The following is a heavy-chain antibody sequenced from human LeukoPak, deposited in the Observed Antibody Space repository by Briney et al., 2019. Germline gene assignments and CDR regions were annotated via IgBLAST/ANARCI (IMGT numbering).Heavy chain of an antibody. D-gene: IGHD6-13*01. CDR2: ISYDGSNK. CDR3: AKAVGRISWSFDY. J-gene: IGHJ4*02. Sequence: GSLRLSCAASGFTFSSYGMHWVRQAPGKGLEWVAVISYDGSNKYYADSVKGRFTISRDNSKNTLYLQMNSLRAEDTAVYYCAKAVGRISWSFDYWGQGALVTVSS. V-gene: IGHV3-30*18. CDR1: GFTFSSYG.